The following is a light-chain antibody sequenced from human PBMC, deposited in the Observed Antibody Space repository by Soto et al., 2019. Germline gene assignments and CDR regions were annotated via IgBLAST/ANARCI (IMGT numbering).Light chain of an antibody. V-gene: IGKV1-9*01. CDR1: QGIRSY. Sequence: GYRVTITCRASQGIRSYLAWYQQRPGKAPELLIYGASTLRPGGASRFSGSGSGTEFTLTISSLQPEDFAIYYCQKYNSAPRTFGQGTKVDIK. CDR3: QKYNSAPRT. CDR2: GAS. J-gene: IGKJ1*01.